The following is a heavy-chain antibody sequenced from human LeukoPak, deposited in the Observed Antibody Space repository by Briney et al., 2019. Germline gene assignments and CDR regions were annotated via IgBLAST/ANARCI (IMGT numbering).Heavy chain of an antibody. Sequence: PGGSLRLSCAASGFTFSSYAMHWVRQAPGKGLEWVAVISYDGSNKYYADSVKGRFTIPRDNSKNTLYLQMNSLRAEDTAVYYCAKLHYYGSGSYYNRGGPIDYWGQGTLVTVSS. CDR3: AKLHYYGSGSYYNRGGPIDY. D-gene: IGHD3-10*01. CDR1: GFTFSSYA. J-gene: IGHJ4*02. CDR2: ISYDGSNK. V-gene: IGHV3-30-3*02.